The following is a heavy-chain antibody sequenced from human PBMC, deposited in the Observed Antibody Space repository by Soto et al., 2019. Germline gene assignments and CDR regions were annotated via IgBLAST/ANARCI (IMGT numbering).Heavy chain of an antibody. V-gene: IGHV4-30-4*01. J-gene: IGHJ5*02. CDR2: IYYSGST. CDR1: GGSISSGDYY. D-gene: IGHD2-15*01. CDR3: AIYIDEKGRYNLFDP. Sequence: SETLSLTCTVSGGSISSGDYYWSWIRQPPGKGLEWIGYIYYSGSTYYNPSLKSRVTISVDTSKNQFSLKLSSVTAADTAVYYCAIYIDEKGRYNLFDPWGQGTLVSVS.